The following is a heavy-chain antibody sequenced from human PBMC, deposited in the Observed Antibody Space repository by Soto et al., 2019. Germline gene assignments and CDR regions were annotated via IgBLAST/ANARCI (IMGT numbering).Heavy chain of an antibody. V-gene: IGHV4-31*03. J-gene: IGHJ4*02. CDR3: ARGTAAAGIPFDY. D-gene: IGHD6-13*01. CDR1: GGSISSGGYY. Sequence: TLSLTCTVSGGSISSGGYYWSWIRQHPGKGLEWIGYIYYSGSTYYNPSLKSRVTISVDTSKNQFSLKLSSVTAADTAVYYCARGTAAAGIPFDYWGQGTLVTVSS. CDR2: IYYSGST.